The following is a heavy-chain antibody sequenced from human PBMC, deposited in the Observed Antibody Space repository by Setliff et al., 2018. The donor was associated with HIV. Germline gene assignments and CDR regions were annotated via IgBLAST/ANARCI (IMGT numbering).Heavy chain of an antibody. CDR1: GFSISSGHY. V-gene: IGHV4-38-2*01. J-gene: IGHJ6*03. D-gene: IGHD1-1*01. CDR3: ARHGTYEAHYSYMDV. Sequence: PSETLSLTCAVSGFSISSGHYWAWIRQPPGKGLEWIGSIYHSGTTYDNPPLKSRVTISVDGSKNHFSLILSSVTAADTAVYYCARHGTYEAHYSYMDVWGKGTTVTVSS. CDR2: IYHSGTT.